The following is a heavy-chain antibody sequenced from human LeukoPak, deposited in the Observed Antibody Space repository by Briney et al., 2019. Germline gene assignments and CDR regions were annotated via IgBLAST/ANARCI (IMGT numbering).Heavy chain of an antibody. CDR2: IRQDGSEI. Sequence: GGSLILSCVASGFTFTSYGMSWVRQAPGKGLEWVANIRQDGSEISYVDSVKGRFTISRDNVKNSLYLQMNSLRAEDTAVYYCARVGHPYSSGWTLGSWGQGTLVTVSS. J-gene: IGHJ5*02. CDR1: GFTFTSYG. D-gene: IGHD6-19*01. CDR3: ARVGHPYSSGWTLGS. V-gene: IGHV3-7*01.